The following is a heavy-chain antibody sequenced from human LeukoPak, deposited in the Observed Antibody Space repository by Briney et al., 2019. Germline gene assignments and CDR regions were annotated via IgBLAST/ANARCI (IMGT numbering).Heavy chain of an antibody. CDR2: IYYSGST. J-gene: IGHJ4*02. CDR3: ARSGPYYGSGSCFDY. Sequence: SETVSLTCTVSGGSISSGGYYWSWIRQHPGKGLEWIGYIYYSGSTYYNPSLKSRVTISVDTSKNQFSLKLSSVTAADTAVYYCARSGPYYGSGSCFDYWGQGTLVTVSS. V-gene: IGHV4-31*03. D-gene: IGHD3-10*01. CDR1: GGSISSGGYY.